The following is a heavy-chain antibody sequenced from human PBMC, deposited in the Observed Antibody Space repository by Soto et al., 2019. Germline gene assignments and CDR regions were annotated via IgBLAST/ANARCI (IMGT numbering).Heavy chain of an antibody. D-gene: IGHD6-13*01. CDR1: GGTFSSYA. V-gene: IGHV1-69*13. CDR3: ARESNWGIAAPGYYYYGMDV. Sequence: ASVKVSCKASGGTFSSYAISWVRQAPGQGLEWMGGIIPIFGTANYAQKFQGRVTITADESTSTAYMELSSLRSEETAVYYCARESNWGIAAPGYYYYGMDVWGQGTTVTVSS. J-gene: IGHJ6*02. CDR2: IIPIFGTA.